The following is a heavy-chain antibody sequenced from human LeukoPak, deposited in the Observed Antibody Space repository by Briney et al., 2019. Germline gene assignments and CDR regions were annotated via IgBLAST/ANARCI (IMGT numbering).Heavy chain of an antibody. J-gene: IGHJ5*02. Sequence: ASVKVSCKASGYTFTSYGISWVRQAPGQGLEWMGWISAYNGNTNYAQKLQGRVTMTTDTSTSTAYMELRSLRSDDTAMYYCARDTYIRPPNGWDDWFDPWGQGTLVTVSS. CDR3: ARDTYIRPPNGWDDWFDP. CDR1: GYTFTSYG. V-gene: IGHV1-18*01. D-gene: IGHD2-8*01. CDR2: ISAYNGNT.